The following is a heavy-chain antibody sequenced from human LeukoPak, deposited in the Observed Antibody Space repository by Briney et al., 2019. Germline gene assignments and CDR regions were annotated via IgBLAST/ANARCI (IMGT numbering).Heavy chain of an antibody. D-gene: IGHD5-24*01. Sequence: GESLKISCKGSGYSFSGYWIGWVCQIPGKGLEWMGIINPGDSDTRYSPSFQGQVTISADKSISTAYLQWSSLKASDTAMYYCARNGDGYTRWVDYWGQGTLVTVSS. CDR2: INPGDSDT. V-gene: IGHV5-51*01. J-gene: IGHJ4*02. CDR3: ARNGDGYTRWVDY. CDR1: GYSFSGYW.